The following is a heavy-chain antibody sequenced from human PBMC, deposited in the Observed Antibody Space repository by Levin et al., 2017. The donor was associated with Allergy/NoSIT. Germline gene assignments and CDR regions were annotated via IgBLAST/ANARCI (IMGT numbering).Heavy chain of an antibody. V-gene: IGHV3-74*01. D-gene: IGHD6-19*01. CDR1: GFTFSSYW. Sequence: GESLKISCAASGFTFSSYWMHWVRQAPGKGLVWVSRINSDGSSTSYADSVKGRFTISRDNAKNTLYLQMNSLRAEDTAVYYCARVLTSFTGYSSGWLGYWGQGTLVTVSS. CDR2: INSDGSST. J-gene: IGHJ4*02. CDR3: ARVLTSFTGYSSGWLGY.